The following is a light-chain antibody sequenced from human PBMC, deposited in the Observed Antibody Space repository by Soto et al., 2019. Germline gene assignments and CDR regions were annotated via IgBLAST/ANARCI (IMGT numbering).Light chain of an antibody. Sequence: QSALTQPASVSGSPGQSINISCTGTSSDVGGYYYVSWYQHHPGKAPKLMIYQVSNRPSGVSNRFSGSKSGNTASLTISGLQAEDEADYYCSSYTSSNTFYVFGTGTQLTVL. J-gene: IGLJ1*01. CDR2: QVS. CDR1: SSDVGGYYY. V-gene: IGLV2-14*01. CDR3: SSYTSSNTFYV.